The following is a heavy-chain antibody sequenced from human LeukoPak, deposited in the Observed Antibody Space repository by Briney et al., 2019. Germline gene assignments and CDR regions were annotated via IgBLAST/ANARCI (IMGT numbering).Heavy chain of an antibody. D-gene: IGHD5-12*01. CDR2: IIPIFGTA. CDR3: ATGDVSGYDKLFDY. V-gene: IGHV1-69*06. Sequence: SVKVSCKASGGTFSSYAISWVRQAPGQGLEWMGGIIPIFGTANYAQKFQGRVTITADKSTSTAYMELSSLRSEDTAVYYCATGDVSGYDKLFDYWGQGTLVTVSS. CDR1: GGTFSSYA. J-gene: IGHJ4*02.